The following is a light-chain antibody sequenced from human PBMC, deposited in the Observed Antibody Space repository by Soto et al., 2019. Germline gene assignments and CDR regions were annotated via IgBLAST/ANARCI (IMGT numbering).Light chain of an antibody. J-gene: IGKJ1*01. V-gene: IGKV3-20*01. CDR2: DAS. CDR3: HQYGYSPPWT. CDR1: QSISSIY. Sequence: ESVLTQSPATLSLSPGERATLSCRARQSISSIYLAWGQQKPGQAPRLLIYDASSRAPDIPNSFRGSGSGTDLPLTTSGLEPEDLAVYYCHQYGYSPPWTFGQGTKVEI.